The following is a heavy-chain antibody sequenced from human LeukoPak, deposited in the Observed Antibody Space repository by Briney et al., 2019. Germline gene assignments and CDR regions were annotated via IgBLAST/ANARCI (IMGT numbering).Heavy chain of an antibody. V-gene: IGHV3-23*01. Sequence: QSGGTLRLSCAASGFTFSSFGVSWVRQAPGKGLEWVSAISGSGGSTYYADSVKGRFTISRDNSKNTLYLQMNSLRAEDTAVYYCAKVFRAGYSYGSYYFDYWGQGTLVTVSS. CDR2: ISGSGGST. CDR1: GFTFSSFG. J-gene: IGHJ4*02. D-gene: IGHD5-18*01. CDR3: AKVFRAGYSYGSYYFDY.